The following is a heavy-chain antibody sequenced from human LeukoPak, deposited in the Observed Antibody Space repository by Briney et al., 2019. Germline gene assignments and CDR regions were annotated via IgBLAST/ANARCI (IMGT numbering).Heavy chain of an antibody. CDR2: INPNSGGT. D-gene: IGHD1-26*01. J-gene: IGHJ4*02. Sequence: ASVKVSCKASRYTFTGYYMHWVRQAPGQGLEWMGWINPNSGGTNYAQKFQGRVTMTRDTSISTAYMELSRLRSDDTAVYYCARAESGSYGVDGYWGQGTLVTVSS. CDR1: RYTFTGYY. V-gene: IGHV1-2*02. CDR3: ARAESGSYGVDGY.